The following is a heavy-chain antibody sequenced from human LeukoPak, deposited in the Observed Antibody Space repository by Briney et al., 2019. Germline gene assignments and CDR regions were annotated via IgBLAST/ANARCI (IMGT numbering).Heavy chain of an antibody. CDR1: GFTFSSYG. D-gene: IGHD3-22*01. Sequence: GGSLRLSCAASGFTFSSYGMHWVRQAPGKGLEWVAVIRYDGSNKYYADSVKGRFTISRDNSKNTLYLQMNSLRAEDTAVYYCAKEGLYYYDSSGYTEGYFDYWGQGTLVTVSS. J-gene: IGHJ4*02. V-gene: IGHV3-30*18. CDR2: IRYDGSNK. CDR3: AKEGLYYYDSSGYTEGYFDY.